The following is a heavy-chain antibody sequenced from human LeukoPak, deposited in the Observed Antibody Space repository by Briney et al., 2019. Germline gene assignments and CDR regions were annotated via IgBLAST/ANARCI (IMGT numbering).Heavy chain of an antibody. CDR3: ARGDSSGYYNDY. CDR1: GGSISSGGYY. J-gene: IGHJ4*02. D-gene: IGHD3-22*01. Sequence: PSQTLSLTCTVSGGSISSGGYYWSWIRQHPGKGLEWIGYIYYSGSTNYNPSLKSRVTISVDTSKNQFSLKLSSVTAADTAVYYCARGDSSGYYNDYWGQGTLVTVSS. V-gene: IGHV4-31*03. CDR2: IYYSGST.